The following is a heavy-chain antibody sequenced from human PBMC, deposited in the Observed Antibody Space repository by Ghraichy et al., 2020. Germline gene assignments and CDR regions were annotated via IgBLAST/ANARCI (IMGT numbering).Heavy chain of an antibody. Sequence: GGSLRLSCAASRFTFTNYAMSWVRQAPGKGLEWVSGISDSVDRTYYADSVKGRFTISRDNSKNTLYLQMNYLRAEDTAVYCCAKAKSGSGIGASNAFFDYWGQGTVVTVST. CDR2: ISDSVDRT. V-gene: IGHV3-23*01. D-gene: IGHD3-10*01. CDR1: RFTFTNYA. J-gene: IGHJ4*02. CDR3: AKAKSGSGIGASNAFFDY.